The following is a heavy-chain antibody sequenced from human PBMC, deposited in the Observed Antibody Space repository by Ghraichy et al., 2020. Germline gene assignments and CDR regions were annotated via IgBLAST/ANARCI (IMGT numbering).Heavy chain of an antibody. Sequence: SETLSLTCAVSGYSISSGYYWGWIRQPPGKGLEWIGSIYHSGSTYYNPSLKSRVTISVDTSKNQFSLKLSSVTAADTAVYYCARGITIFGVVISFNWFDPWGQGTLVTVSS. D-gene: IGHD3-3*01. J-gene: IGHJ5*02. CDR3: ARGITIFGVVISFNWFDP. CDR1: GYSISSGYY. CDR2: IYHSGST. V-gene: IGHV4-38-2*01.